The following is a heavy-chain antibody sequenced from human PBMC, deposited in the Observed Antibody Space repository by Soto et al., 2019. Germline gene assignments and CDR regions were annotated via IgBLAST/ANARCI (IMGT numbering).Heavy chain of an antibody. CDR1: GFTLRSYG. Sequence: QVQLEASGGGVVQPGTSLRLSCAASGFTLRSYGMHWVRQAPGKGLEWVAFISFDGSSEYYGVSVQGRFTISRDNSKITLFLQMNIHRAVDTAVYYCSKDRDRGTSSWYGFDYCGQGTLVTVSS. V-gene: IGHV3-30*18. J-gene: IGHJ4*02. D-gene: IGHD6-13*01. CDR3: SKDRDRGTSSWYGFDY. CDR2: ISFDGSSE.